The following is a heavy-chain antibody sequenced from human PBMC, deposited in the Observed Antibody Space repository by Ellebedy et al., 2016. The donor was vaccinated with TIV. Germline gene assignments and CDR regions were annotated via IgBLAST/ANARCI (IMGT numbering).Heavy chain of an antibody. Sequence: GESLKISCAASGFTFSSYSMNWVRQAPGKGLEWVSYISSSSSTIYYADSVKGRFTISRDNAKNSLYLQMNSLRAEDTAVYYCARRSDYGDYWGQGTLVTVSS. CDR1: GFTFSSYS. CDR3: ARRSDYGDY. CDR2: ISSSSSTI. D-gene: IGHD4-17*01. J-gene: IGHJ4*02. V-gene: IGHV3-48*01.